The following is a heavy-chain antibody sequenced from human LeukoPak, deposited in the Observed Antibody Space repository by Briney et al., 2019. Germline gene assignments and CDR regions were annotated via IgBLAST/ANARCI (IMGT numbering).Heavy chain of an antibody. J-gene: IGHJ5*02. D-gene: IGHD6-13*01. CDR3: ARDTAAAGPGWFDP. V-gene: IGHV1-2*02. CDR2: INPNSGGT. CDR1: GYTFTGYY. Sequence: EASVKVSCKASGYTFTGYYMHWVRQAPGQGLEWMGWINPNSGGTNYAQKFQGRVTITADKSTSTAYMELSSLRSEDTAVYYCARDTAAAGPGWFDPWGQGTLVTVSS.